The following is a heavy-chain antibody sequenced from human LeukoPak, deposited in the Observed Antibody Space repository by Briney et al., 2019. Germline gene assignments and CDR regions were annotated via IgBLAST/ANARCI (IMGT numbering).Heavy chain of an antibody. V-gene: IGHV1-2*02. J-gene: IGHJ5*01. D-gene: IGHD2-15*01. CDR2: IDPNSAGT. CDR3: PRPGYCSGGSCSDWFDS. CDR1: GCAFTGKY. Sequence: SVKATGKRSGCAFTGKYVHWMGRRPGQGLEWKGWIDPNSAGTNFAQKFQGRVSMTRDTSINTAYLELSRLRSDDTAVYYCPRPGYCSGGSCSDWFDSWGQGTLVTVSS.